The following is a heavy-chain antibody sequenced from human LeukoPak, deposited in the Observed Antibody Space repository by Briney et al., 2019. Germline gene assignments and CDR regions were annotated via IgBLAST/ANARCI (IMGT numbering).Heavy chain of an antibody. J-gene: IGHJ6*02. Sequence: SETLSLTCTVSGGSINSYYWSWIRQPPGKGLEWIGYIHHSGGITYYNPSLKSRVTISLDTSKNQFSLKLSSVTAADTAVYYCARMVTKAQEYYYDSSGYDYGMDVWGQGTTVTVSS. V-gene: IGHV4-59*08. CDR1: GGSINSYY. D-gene: IGHD3-22*01. CDR2: IHHSGGIT. CDR3: ARMVTKAQEYYYDSSGYDYGMDV.